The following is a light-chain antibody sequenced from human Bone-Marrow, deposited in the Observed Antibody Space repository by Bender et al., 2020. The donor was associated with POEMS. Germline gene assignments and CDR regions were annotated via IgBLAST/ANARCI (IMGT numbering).Light chain of an antibody. CDR1: SSDVGSYSL. J-gene: IGLJ1*01. V-gene: IGLV2-23*02. CDR3: CSYAGATPYV. CDR2: EVK. Sequence: QSVLTQPPSVSGTPGQRVTISCTGTSSDVGSYSLVSWYQQHPGKAPKLLIYEVKKRPSGVSNRFSGSKSGNTASLTISGLQAEDEADYYCCSYAGATPYVFGTGTQVTV.